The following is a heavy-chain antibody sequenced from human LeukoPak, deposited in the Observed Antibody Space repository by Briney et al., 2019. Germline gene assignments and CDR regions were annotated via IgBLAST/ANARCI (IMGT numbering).Heavy chain of an antibody. CDR2: ISSSSSYI. J-gene: IGHJ4*02. V-gene: IGHV3-21*01. Sequence: PGGPLRLSCAASGFTFSSYSMNWVRQAPGKGLEWVSSISSSSSYIYYADSVKGRFTISRDNAKHSLYLQMNSLRAEDTAVYYCARSYYDSSTRKRHIDYWGQGTLVTVSS. CDR1: GFTFSSYS. D-gene: IGHD3-22*01. CDR3: ARSYYDSSTRKRHIDY.